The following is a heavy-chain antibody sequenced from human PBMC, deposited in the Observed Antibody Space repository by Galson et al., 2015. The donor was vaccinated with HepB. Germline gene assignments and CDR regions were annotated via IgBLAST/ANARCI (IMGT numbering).Heavy chain of an antibody. Sequence: SLRLSCAASGFTFSNYNMNWVRQAPGKGLEWISSITTTSVHMYYADSVKGRFTISRDNAENALYLQMNGLRAEDTAVYYCARDPSSTDRWGQGTLVTVSS. CDR1: GFTFSNYN. V-gene: IGHV3-21*01. J-gene: IGHJ5*02. CDR3: ARDPSSTDR. CDR2: ITTTSVHM.